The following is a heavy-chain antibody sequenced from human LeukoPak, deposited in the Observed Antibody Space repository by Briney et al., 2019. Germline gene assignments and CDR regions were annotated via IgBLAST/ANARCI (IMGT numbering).Heavy chain of an antibody. Sequence: PGGSLRLSCAASGFTFSSYGMHCVRQAPGKGLEWVAVISYDGSNKYYADSVKGRFTISRDNSKNTLYLQMNSLRAEDTAVYYCAKTRYYYDSSGYSLDYWGQGTLVTVSS. D-gene: IGHD3-22*01. J-gene: IGHJ4*02. CDR2: ISYDGSNK. V-gene: IGHV3-30*18. CDR3: AKTRYYYDSSGYSLDY. CDR1: GFTFSSYG.